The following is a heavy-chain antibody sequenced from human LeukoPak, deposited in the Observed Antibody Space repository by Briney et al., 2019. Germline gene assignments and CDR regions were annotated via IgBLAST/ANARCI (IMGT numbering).Heavy chain of an antibody. D-gene: IGHD5-24*01. CDR1: GYTFTGYY. CDR3: ARDYFRHFRDGPHQFDC. Sequence: ASVKVSCKASGYTFTGYYMHWVRQAPGQGLEWMGWINSNSGGTNYARKFQGRVTMTRDTSISTAYMEVRRLRSDDTAGYYCARDYFRHFRDGPHQFDCWGQGTLVTVSS. J-gene: IGHJ4*02. CDR2: INSNSGGT. V-gene: IGHV1-2*02.